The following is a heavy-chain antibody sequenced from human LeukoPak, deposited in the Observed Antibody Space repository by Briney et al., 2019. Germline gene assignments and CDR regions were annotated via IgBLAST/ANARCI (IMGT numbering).Heavy chain of an antibody. CDR2: IYPGDSDT. CDR1: GYSFTSYW. CDR3: ARRDHDGGGYSPPFDY. J-gene: IGHJ4*02. V-gene: IGHV5-51*01. D-gene: IGHD3-22*01. Sequence: GESLKISCKGSGYSFTSYWIGWVRQMPGKGLEWMGIIYPGDSDTRYSPSFQGQVTISADKSISTAYLQWSSLKASDTAMYYCARRDHDGGGYSPPFDYWGQETLVTVSS.